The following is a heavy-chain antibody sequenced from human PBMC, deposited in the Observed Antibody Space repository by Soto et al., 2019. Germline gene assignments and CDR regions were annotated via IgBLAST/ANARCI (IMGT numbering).Heavy chain of an antibody. V-gene: IGHV4-34*01. CDR3: ARGLFRQRAY. CDR2: INHSGST. CDR1: GGSFSGYY. Sequence: SETLSLTCAVYGGSFSGYYWSWIRQPPGKGLEWIGEINHSGSTNYDPSLKSRVTISVDTSKNQFSLKLSSATAADTAVYYCARGLFRQRAYWGQGTLVTVSS. J-gene: IGHJ4*02. D-gene: IGHD6-25*01.